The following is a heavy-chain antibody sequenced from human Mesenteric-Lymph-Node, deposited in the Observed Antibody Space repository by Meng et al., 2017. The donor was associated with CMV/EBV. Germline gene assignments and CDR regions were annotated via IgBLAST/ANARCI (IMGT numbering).Heavy chain of an antibody. J-gene: IGHJ4*02. V-gene: IGHV3-53*01. CDR3: ARAQCSGGSCPTD. D-gene: IGHD2-15*01. CDR1: EFIASTNY. CDR2: IYGDLRT. Sequence: GESLKISCAASEFIASTNYMSWVRQAPGKGLEWVSVIYGDLRTYYADSVKGRFTISRDNSKNTLYLQMNSLRAEDTAVYFCARAQCSGGSCPTDWGQGTLVTVSS.